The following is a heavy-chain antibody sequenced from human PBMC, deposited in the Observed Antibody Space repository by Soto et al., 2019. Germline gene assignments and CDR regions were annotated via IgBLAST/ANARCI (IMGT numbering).Heavy chain of an antibody. J-gene: IGHJ4*02. CDR3: ASAGYDFWSGYFDY. D-gene: IGHD3-3*01. Sequence: SETLSLTCTVSGGSISSSSYYWGWIRQPPGKGLEWIGSIYYSGSTYYNPSLKSRVTISVDTSKNQFSLKLSSVTAADTAVYYCASAGYDFWSGYFDYWGQGTLVTVSS. CDR1: GGSISSSSYY. V-gene: IGHV4-39*01. CDR2: IYYSGST.